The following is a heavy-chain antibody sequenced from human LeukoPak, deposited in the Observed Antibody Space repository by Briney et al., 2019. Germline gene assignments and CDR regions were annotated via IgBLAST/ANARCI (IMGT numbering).Heavy chain of an antibody. CDR3: ARAAARPHYYYYYYMDV. D-gene: IGHD6-6*01. CDR1: GGSFSTHG. CDR2: IIPIFGTA. J-gene: IGHJ6*03. V-gene: IGHV1-69*06. Sequence: SVKVSCKASGGSFSTHGISWVRQAPGQGLEWMGGIIPIFGTANYAQKFQGRVTITADKSTSTAYMELSSLRSEDTAVYYCARAAARPHYYYYYYMDVWGKGTTVTVSS.